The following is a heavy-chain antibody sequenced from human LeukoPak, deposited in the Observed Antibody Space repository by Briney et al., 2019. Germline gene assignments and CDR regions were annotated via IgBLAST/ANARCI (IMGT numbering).Heavy chain of an antibody. J-gene: IGHJ5*02. CDR3: ARSRSAAAGKPITLLDP. D-gene: IGHD6-13*01. CDR2: IYTSGST. V-gene: IGHV4-61*02. Sequence: SETLSLTCTVSGGSISSGSYYWSWIRQPAGKGLEWIGRIYTSGSTNYNPSLKSRVTISVDTSKNQFSLKLSSVTAADTAVHYCARSRSAAAGKPITLLDPWGQGTLVTVSS. CDR1: GGSISSGSYY.